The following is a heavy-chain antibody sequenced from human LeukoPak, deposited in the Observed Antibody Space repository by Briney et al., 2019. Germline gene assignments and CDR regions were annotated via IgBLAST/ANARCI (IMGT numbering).Heavy chain of an antibody. J-gene: IGHJ4*02. CDR3: AKNGVVVGVSDY. CDR2: IGSSGSTI. V-gene: IGHV3-48*01. D-gene: IGHD2-15*01. CDR1: GFTFSDYG. Sequence: PGGSLRLSCAISGFTFSDYGMNWVRQAPGKGLEWISYIGSSGSTIYYADSVKGRFTISRDNAKNSLSLQMNSLRGEDTAVYYCAKNGVVVGVSDYWGQGTLVTVSS.